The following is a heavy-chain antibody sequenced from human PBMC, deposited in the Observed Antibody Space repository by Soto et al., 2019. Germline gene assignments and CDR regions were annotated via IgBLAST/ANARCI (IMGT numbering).Heavy chain of an antibody. CDR1: GFTFDDYA. Sequence: GGSLRLSCAASGFTFDDYAMHWVRQASGKGLEWVSGISWNSGSIGYADSVKGRFTISRDNAKNSLYLQMNSLRAEDTALYYCAKGHGYYYDSSGYYPNPTLDIWGQGTMVTVSS. D-gene: IGHD3-22*01. V-gene: IGHV3-9*01. CDR3: AKGHGYYYDSSGYYPNPTLDI. J-gene: IGHJ3*02. CDR2: ISWNSGSI.